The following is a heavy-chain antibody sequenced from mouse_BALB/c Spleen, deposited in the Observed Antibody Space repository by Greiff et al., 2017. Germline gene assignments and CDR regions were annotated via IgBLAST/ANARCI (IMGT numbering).Heavy chain of an antibody. CDR3: ARQLAMDY. Sequence: EVKLMESGAELVKPGASVKLSCTASGFNIKDTYMHWVKQRPEQGLEWIGRIDPANGNTKYDPKFQGKATITADTSSNTAYLQLSSLTSEDTAVYYCARQLAMDYWGQGTSVTVSS. CDR1: GFNIKDTY. J-gene: IGHJ4*01. CDR2: IDPANGNT. D-gene: IGHD3-1*01. V-gene: IGHV14-3*02.